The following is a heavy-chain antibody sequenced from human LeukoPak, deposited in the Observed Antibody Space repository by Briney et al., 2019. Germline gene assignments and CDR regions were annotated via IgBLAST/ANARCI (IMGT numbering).Heavy chain of an antibody. V-gene: IGHV3-11*01. D-gene: IGHD3-9*01. Sequence: GGSLRLSCAASGFTFSDYYMGWIRQAPGKGLEWVSYISSSGSTIYYADSVKGRFTISRDNAKNSLYLQMNSLRAEDTAAYYCATGDILTGYYWIWGQGTLVTVSS. CDR2: ISSSGSTI. J-gene: IGHJ4*02. CDR1: GFTFSDYY. CDR3: ATGDILTGYYWI.